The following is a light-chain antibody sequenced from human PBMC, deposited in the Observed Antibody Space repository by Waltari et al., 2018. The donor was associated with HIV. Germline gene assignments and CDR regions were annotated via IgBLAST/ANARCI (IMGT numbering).Light chain of an antibody. CDR1: QSISSY. CDR2: AAY. J-gene: IGKJ2*01. V-gene: IGKV1-39*01. CDR3: QQSYSTPRT. Sequence: DIQMTQSPSSLSASVGDRVTITCRASQSISSYLNWYQQKQGKAPKRKIYAAYSLQSGVPSRFSGSGSGTDFNLTISSLQPEDFATYYCQQSYSTPRTFGQGTKLEI.